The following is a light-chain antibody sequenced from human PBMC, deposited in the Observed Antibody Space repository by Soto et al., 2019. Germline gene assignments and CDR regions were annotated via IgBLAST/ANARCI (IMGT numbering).Light chain of an antibody. CDR3: QQYNNRPYT. J-gene: IGKJ2*01. Sequence: EIMMTQSPDTLSVSPGERATVSCRASQSISSDFAWFQLKPGQAPRLLIYGASIRAPDVPDRFSGSGSGTEFTLTISSLQSEDFAVYYCQQYNNRPYTFGQGTKLEIK. V-gene: IGKV3-15*01. CDR2: GAS. CDR1: QSISSD.